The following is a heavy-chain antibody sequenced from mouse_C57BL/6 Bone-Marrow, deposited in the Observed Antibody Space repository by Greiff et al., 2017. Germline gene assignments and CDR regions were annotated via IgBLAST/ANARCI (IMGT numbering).Heavy chain of an antibody. CDR3: ARRAMVTTPYYFDY. CDR2: ISSGGSYT. Sequence: VQLQQSGGDLVKPGGSLKLSCAASGFTFSSYGMSWVRQTPDKRLEWVATISSGGSYTYYPDSVKGRFTISRDNAKTTLYLQMSSLKSEDTAMYYCARRAMVTTPYYFDYWGQGTTLTVSS. D-gene: IGHD2-2*01. V-gene: IGHV5-6*01. CDR1: GFTFSSYG. J-gene: IGHJ2*01.